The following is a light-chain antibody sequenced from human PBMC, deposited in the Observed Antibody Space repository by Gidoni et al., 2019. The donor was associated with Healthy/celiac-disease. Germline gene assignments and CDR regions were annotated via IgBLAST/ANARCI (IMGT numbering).Light chain of an antibody. V-gene: IGLV2-8*01. Sequence: QSALTQPPSASGSPGQSVTISCTGTSSDVGGYNYVPWYHQHPGKAPKLLIYEVSKRPSGVPDRFSGSKSGNTASLTVSGLQAEDEADYYCSSYAGSNNLVVFGGGTKLTVL. CDR1: SSDVGGYNY. CDR2: EVS. J-gene: IGLJ2*01. CDR3: SSYAGSNNLVV.